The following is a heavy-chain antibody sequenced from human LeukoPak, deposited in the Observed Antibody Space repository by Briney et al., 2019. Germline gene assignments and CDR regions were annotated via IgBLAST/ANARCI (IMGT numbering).Heavy chain of an antibody. V-gene: IGHV3-23*01. CDR3: ARVGWDILTGGYYMDV. D-gene: IGHD3-9*01. Sequence: GGSLRLSCAASGFTFSTYGMTWVRQAPGKGLEWVSAIGDSGVSTYYADSVKGRFTISRDNPRNTLYLQMNSLRAEDTAVYYCARVGWDILTGGYYMDVWGKGTTVTVSS. CDR2: IGDSGVST. J-gene: IGHJ6*03. CDR1: GFTFSTYG.